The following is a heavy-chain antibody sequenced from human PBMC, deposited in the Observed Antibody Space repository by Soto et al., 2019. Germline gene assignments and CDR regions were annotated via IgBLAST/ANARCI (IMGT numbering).Heavy chain of an antibody. Sequence: PSETLSLTCTVSGGSISSSSYYWGWIRQPPGKGLEWIGCIYYSGSTYYNPSLKSRVTISVDTSKNQFSLKLSSVTAADTAVYYCARQGLGDTAMVSQHYYYGMDVWGQGTTVTVS. CDR3: ARQGLGDTAMVSQHYYYGMDV. D-gene: IGHD5-18*01. CDR2: IYYSGST. CDR1: GGSISSSSYY. J-gene: IGHJ6*02. V-gene: IGHV4-39*01.